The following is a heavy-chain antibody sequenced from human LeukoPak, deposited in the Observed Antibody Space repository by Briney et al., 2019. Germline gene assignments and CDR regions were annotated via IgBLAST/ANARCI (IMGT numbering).Heavy chain of an antibody. CDR3: ARDPLYLVGANDAFDI. CDR2: ISAYNGNT. V-gene: IGHV1-18*01. J-gene: IGHJ3*02. D-gene: IGHD1-26*01. CDR1: GYTFTSYG. Sequence: GASVKVSCKASGYTFTSYGISWVRQAPGQGLEWMGWISAYNGNTNYAQKLQGRVTMTTDTSTSTAYMELRSLRSDDTAVYYWARDPLYLVGANDAFDIWGQGTMVTVSS.